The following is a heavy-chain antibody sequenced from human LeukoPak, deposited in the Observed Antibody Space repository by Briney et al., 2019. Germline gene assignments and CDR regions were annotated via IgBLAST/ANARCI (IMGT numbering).Heavy chain of an antibody. CDR2: ITGSSNSI. CDR3: VREGSGSTHYMDV. CDR1: GFTFSNHD. D-gene: IGHD3-10*01. V-gene: IGHV3-21*01. J-gene: IGHJ6*03. Sequence: GGSLRLSCATSGFTFSNHDMNWVRQAPGKGLEWVSSITGSSNSIDFADSVKGRFAISRDNARNSLFLQMDSLRVEDTAVYYCVREGSGSTHYMDVWGKGTTVIVSS.